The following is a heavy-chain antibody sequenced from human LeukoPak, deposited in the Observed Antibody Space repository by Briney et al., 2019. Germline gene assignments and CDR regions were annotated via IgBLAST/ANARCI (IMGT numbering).Heavy chain of an antibody. Sequence: SETLSLTCTVSGGSISSGGYYWSWIRQPPGKGLEWIGYIYHSGSTYYNPSLKSRVTISVDTSKNQFSLKLSSVTAADTAVYYCARVGQQLARFWGQGTLVTVSS. CDR1: GGSISSGGYY. V-gene: IGHV4-30-2*01. J-gene: IGHJ4*02. CDR2: IYHSGST. D-gene: IGHD6-13*01. CDR3: ARVGQQLARF.